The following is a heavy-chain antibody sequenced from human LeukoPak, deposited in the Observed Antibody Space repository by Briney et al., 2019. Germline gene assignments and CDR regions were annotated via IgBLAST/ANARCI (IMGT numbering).Heavy chain of an antibody. Sequence: PSETLSLTCTVAGASISSYYWSWIRQPPGKGLEWIGYIYYSGSTNYNPSLKSQVTISVDTSKNQFSLKLSSVTAADTAVYCCARRTCYYDGCDYWGQGTLVTVSS. J-gene: IGHJ4*02. V-gene: IGHV4-59*01. CDR3: ARRTCYYDGCDY. D-gene: IGHD3/OR15-3a*01. CDR2: IYYSGST. CDR1: GASISSYY.